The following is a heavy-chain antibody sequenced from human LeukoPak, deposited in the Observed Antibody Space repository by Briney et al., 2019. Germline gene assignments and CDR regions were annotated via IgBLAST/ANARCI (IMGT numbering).Heavy chain of an antibody. CDR1: GFTFSTYA. CDR2: ISGIGNRT. Sequence: GGSLRLSCAASGFTFSTYAMSWVRQAPGKGLEWVSAISGIGNRTYYADSVKGRFTISRDNSKNTLYLQMNSLRAEDTAVYYCAKESPYGSPCQYYFDYWGQGTLVTVSS. J-gene: IGHJ4*02. V-gene: IGHV3-23*01. D-gene: IGHD3-10*01. CDR3: AKESPYGSPCQYYFDY.